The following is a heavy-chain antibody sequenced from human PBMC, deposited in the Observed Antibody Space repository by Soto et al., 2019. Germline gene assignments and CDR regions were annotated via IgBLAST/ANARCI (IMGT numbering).Heavy chain of an antibody. V-gene: IGHV3-30*03. J-gene: IGHJ4*02. D-gene: IGHD2-15*01. CDR1: GFAFNNYG. CDR3: ARAPGYCSGGSCYSEGYYFDY. CDR2: ISFDGRNT. Sequence: HPGGSLRLSCVASGFAFNNYGMHWVRQAPGKGLEWVVVISFDGRNTYYADSVKGRFTISRDNSKNTLYLEMTTLRAEDTAVYYCARAPGYCSGGSCYSEGYYFDYWGQGT.